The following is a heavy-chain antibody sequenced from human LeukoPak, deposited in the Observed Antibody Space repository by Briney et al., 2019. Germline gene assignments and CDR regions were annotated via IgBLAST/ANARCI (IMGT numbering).Heavy chain of an antibody. D-gene: IGHD1-26*01. CDR2: IYYSGST. Sequence: PSETLSLTCTVSGGSISSYYWNWIRQPTGKGLEWIGYIYYSGSTDYNPSLKSRVTISVDTSKNQFSLKMTSVTAADTAVYYCARQAGGHFYQYYGMDVWGQGTTVTVSS. CDR3: ARQAGGHFYQYYGMDV. CDR1: GGSISSYY. V-gene: IGHV4-59*08. J-gene: IGHJ6*02.